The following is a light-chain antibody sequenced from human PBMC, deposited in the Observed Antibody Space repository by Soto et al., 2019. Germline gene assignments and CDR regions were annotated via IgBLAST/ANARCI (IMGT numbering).Light chain of an antibody. V-gene: IGLV2-8*01. CDR2: EVT. Sequence: QSALTQPPSASGSPGQSVTISSTGTSSDVGGYNYVSWYQQHPGKVPKLMIYEVTKRPSGVPVRFSGSKSGNTASLTVSGLQAEDEADYYCSSYAGSNILVFGGGTKLTVL. CDR1: SSDVGGYNY. J-gene: IGLJ3*02. CDR3: SSYAGSNILV.